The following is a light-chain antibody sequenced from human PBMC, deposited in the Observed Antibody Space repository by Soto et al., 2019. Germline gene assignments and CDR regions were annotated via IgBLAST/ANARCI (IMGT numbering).Light chain of an antibody. CDR2: EVS. J-gene: IGLJ2*01. CDR3: SSYTSSSAWV. V-gene: IGLV2-18*02. Sequence: QSALTQPPSVSGSPGQSVTISCTGTSSDVGSYNRVSWYQQPPGTAPKLMIYEVSNRPSGVPDRFSGSKSGNTASLTISGLQAEDEADYYCSSYTSSSAWVFGGGPKVTVL. CDR1: SSDVGSYNR.